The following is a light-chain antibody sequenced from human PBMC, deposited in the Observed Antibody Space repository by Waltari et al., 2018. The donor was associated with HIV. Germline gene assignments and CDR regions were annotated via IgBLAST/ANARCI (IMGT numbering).Light chain of an antibody. CDR1: QSISSY. V-gene: IGKV1-39*01. Sequence: DIQMTQSPSSLSASVGDRVTITCRASQSISSYLNWYQQKPGKDPKLLIYAASSLQRGVPSRLSGSGSGTDFTLTISSLQPEDFATYYCQKSYSTPRTFGQGTKVEIK. CDR3: QKSYSTPRT. CDR2: AAS. J-gene: IGKJ1*01.